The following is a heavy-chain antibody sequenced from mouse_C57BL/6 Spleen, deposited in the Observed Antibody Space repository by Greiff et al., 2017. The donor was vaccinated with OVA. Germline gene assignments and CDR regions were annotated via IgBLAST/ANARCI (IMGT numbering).Heavy chain of an antibody. J-gene: IGHJ2*01. V-gene: IGHV1-80*01. Sequence: VQLQQSGAELVKPGASVQFSCTASGFAFPCSCLHWVKQRPGPVLSWIGQIYPGDGDTNYNGKFQGKATLTAHKSSSTAYMQLSSLTSEDSAVYFCARKGLLRLDYFDYWGQGTTLTVSS. CDR1: GFAFPCSC. CDR3: ARKGLLRLDYFDY. D-gene: IGHD1-1*01. CDR2: IYPGDGDT.